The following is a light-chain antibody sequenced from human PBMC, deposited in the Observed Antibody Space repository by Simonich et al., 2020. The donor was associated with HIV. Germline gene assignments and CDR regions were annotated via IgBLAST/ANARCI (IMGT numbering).Light chain of an antibody. CDR3: QQYGSSPLT. CDR2: AST. V-gene: IGKV3-15*01. Sequence: EIVMTQSPATLSVSPGERATLSCRASQIIWSNLACYQQKHGQTPRLLIDASTTRATGIPVGFSGSGAGTDFTLTISSLEPEDFAVYFCQQYGSSPLTFGGGTKVEIK. J-gene: IGKJ4*01. CDR1: QIIWSN.